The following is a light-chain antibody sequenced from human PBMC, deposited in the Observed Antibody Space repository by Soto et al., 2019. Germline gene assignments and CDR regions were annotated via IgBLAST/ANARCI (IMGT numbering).Light chain of an antibody. CDR1: SSDVGGYNF. Sequence: QSALTQPRSVSGSPGQSVTISRTGTSSDVGGYNFVSWYQHHPGKAPKLMIYDVSKRPSGVPDRFSGSKSGSTASLTISGLQAEDEADYYCCSYAGSYTLVFGGGTKLTVL. V-gene: IGLV2-11*01. CDR2: DVS. CDR3: CSYAGSYTLV. J-gene: IGLJ3*02.